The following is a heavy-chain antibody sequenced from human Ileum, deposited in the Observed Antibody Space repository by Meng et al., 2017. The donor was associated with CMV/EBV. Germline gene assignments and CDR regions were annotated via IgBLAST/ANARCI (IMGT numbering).Heavy chain of an antibody. D-gene: IGHD1-14*01. Sequence: LELQQPGTVLLKPSNSLSLTCIVSGGSLSNNNHFCGWIRQPPGKGLEWIGSVFYSGNSYYNPSLKSRVTISVDTSKNQLSLKVNSVTAADTAVYYCARVRALITLFDYWGQGTLVTVSS. CDR2: VFYSGNS. CDR3: ARVRALITLFDY. CDR1: GGSLSNNNHF. V-gene: IGHV4-39*07. J-gene: IGHJ4*02.